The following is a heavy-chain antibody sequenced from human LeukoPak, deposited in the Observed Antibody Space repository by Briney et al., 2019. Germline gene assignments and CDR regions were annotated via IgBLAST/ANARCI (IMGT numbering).Heavy chain of an antibody. CDR1: GYAFTGYY. D-gene: IGHD6-13*01. CDR2: ISPNSGGT. V-gene: IGHV1-2*02. J-gene: IGHJ5*02. Sequence: ASVKVSCKAAGYAFTGYYMHWVRQAPGQGLEWMGWISPNSGGTNYAPKFQGRVTMTRDMSITTAYMELSSLRSDDTAVYYCARKRAGSIGAAGGGGYDPWGQGTLVTVSS. CDR3: ARKRAGSIGAAGGGGYDP.